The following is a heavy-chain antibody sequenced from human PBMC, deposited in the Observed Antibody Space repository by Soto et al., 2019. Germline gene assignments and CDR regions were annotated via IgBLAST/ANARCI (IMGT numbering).Heavy chain of an antibody. Sequence: QVQLVESGGGVVQPGGSLRLSCAASGFTFTTYVMHWVRQAPGKGLECVAVISRDGSNKYYAESVKGRFTISRDNSKNTLFLQMNSLRVDDTAVYYCARDRPQITVCDAFDIWGQGTMVTVSS. CDR1: GFTFTTYV. D-gene: IGHD3-3*01. CDR2: ISRDGSNK. J-gene: IGHJ3*02. V-gene: IGHV3-30*14. CDR3: ARDRPQITVCDAFDI.